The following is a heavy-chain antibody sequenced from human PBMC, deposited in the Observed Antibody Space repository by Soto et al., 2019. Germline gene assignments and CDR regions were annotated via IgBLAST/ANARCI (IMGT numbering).Heavy chain of an antibody. D-gene: IGHD4-17*01. CDR3: ARVNDPYVYGDGPYYFAY. CDR2: IYYSGST. J-gene: IGHJ4*02. V-gene: IGHV4-59*01. Sequence: SETLSLTCTVSGGSISSYYWSWIRQPPGKGLEWIGYIYYSGSTNYNPSLKSRVTISVDTSKNQFSLKLSSVTAADTAVYYCARVNDPYVYGDGPYYFAYWGQGTLVTVSS. CDR1: GGSISSYY.